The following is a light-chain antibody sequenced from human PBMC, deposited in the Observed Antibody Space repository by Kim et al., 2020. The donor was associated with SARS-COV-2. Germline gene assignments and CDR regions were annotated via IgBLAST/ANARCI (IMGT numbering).Light chain of an antibody. Sequence: VSPGERAALSCRASQTANSNLAWYQQKPGQAPRLLIYGASTRATDIPARFSGSGSGTDFTLTISCLQSEDFAVYYCQQYDKWPLTFGGGTKVDIK. CDR1: QTANSN. J-gene: IGKJ4*01. CDR2: GAS. CDR3: QQYDKWPLT. V-gene: IGKV3-15*01.